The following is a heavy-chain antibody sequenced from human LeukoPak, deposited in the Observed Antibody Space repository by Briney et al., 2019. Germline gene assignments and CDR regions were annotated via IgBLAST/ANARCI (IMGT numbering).Heavy chain of an antibody. CDR3: ARVGSSLDY. J-gene: IGHJ4*02. D-gene: IGHD6-6*01. CDR2: ISSSSSYI. CDR1: GFTFSSYS. V-gene: IGHV3-21*01. Sequence: GGSLRLSCAASGFTFSSYSMNWVRQAPGKGLEWVSSISSSSSYIYYADSVKGRFTISRDNAKNSLYLQVNSLRAEDTAVYYCARVGSSLDYWGQGTLVTVSS.